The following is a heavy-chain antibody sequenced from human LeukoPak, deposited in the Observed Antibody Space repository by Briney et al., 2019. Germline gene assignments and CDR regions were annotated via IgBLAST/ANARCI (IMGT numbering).Heavy chain of an antibody. CDR3: ACSAGGNDFWSGYLDY. D-gene: IGHD3-3*01. J-gene: IGHJ4*02. CDR2: INSDGSST. CDR1: GFTFSSYW. Sequence: GGSLRLSCAASGFTFSSYWMHWVRQAPGKGLVWVSRINSDGSSTSYADSVKGRFTISRDNAKNTLYLQMNSLRAEDTAVYYCACSAGGNDFWSGYLDYWGQGSLVTVSS. V-gene: IGHV3-74*01.